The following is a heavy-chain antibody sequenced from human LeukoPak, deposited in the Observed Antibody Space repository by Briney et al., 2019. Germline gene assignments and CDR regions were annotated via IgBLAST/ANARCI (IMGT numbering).Heavy chain of an antibody. V-gene: IGHV1-2*06. CDR1: GYTFTSYY. J-gene: IGHJ4*02. D-gene: IGHD6-19*01. CDR2: INPNSDDT. CDR3: ARGARTYRSGWYYNERGDY. Sequence: ASVKVSCKASGYTFTSYYMHWVRQAPGQGLEWMGLINPNSDDTNFAQKFQARVTVTRDTSTNTVYIELSSLRSDDTAVYYCARGARTYRSGWYYNERGDYWGQGTLVTVSS.